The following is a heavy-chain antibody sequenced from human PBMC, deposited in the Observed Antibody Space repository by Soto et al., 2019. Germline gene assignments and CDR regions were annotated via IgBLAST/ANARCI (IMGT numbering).Heavy chain of an antibody. CDR2: INPKSGGT. Sequence: GASVKVSCKASGYTFTGYYMHWVRQAPGQGLEWMGWINPKSGGTNYAQKFQGRVTMTRDTSISTAYMELSRLRSDDTAVYYCARDSGSRWLVTSRPDYWGQGTLVTVSS. CDR3: ARDSGSRWLVTSRPDY. CDR1: GYTFTGYY. J-gene: IGHJ4*02. D-gene: IGHD6-19*01. V-gene: IGHV1-2*02.